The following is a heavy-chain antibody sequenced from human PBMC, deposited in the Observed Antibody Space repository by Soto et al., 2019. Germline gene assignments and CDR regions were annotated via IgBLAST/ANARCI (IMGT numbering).Heavy chain of an antibody. D-gene: IGHD3-22*01. J-gene: IGHJ4*02. Sequence: SETLSLTCAVSGAYVSSTKWWSWVRQYPGKGLGWIGEIHHSETTNYNPSLKSRVTISIDKSKNQFSLKLSSVTAADTAVFYCAEDDYENNISVSDFRGQGSPVPV. CDR1: GAYVSSTKW. V-gene: IGHV4-4*02. CDR3: AEDDYENNISVSDF. CDR2: IHHSETT.